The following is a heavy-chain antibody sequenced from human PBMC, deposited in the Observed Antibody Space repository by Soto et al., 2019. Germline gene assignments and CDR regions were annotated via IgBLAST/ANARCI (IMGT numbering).Heavy chain of an antibody. V-gene: IGHV4-30-4*01. CDR2: IYYSGST. D-gene: IGHD3-3*01. J-gene: IGHJ4*02. CDR1: GGSISSGDYY. Sequence: PSETLSLTCTVSGGSISSGDYYWSWIRQPPGKGLEWIGYIYYSGSTYYNPSLKSRLTISVDTSKNQFSLKLSSVTAADTAVYYCASVMMWRGYQPSYLDYRGQAPLVTGSS. CDR3: ASVMMWRGYQPSYLDY.